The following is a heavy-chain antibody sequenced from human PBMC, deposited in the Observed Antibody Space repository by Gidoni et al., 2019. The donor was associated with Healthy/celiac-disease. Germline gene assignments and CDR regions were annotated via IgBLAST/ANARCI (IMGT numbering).Heavy chain of an antibody. CDR2: ISAYNGNT. CDR3: ARGVSEGYDYVWGRNHYYYYYMDV. Sequence: QVQLVQSGAEVKKPGASVKVSCKASGYTFTSYGISWVRQSPGQGLEGMGWISAYNGNTNYAQKLQGRVTMTTDTSTSTAYMELRSLRSDDTAVYYCARGVSEGYDYVWGRNHYYYYYMDVWGKGTTVTVSS. J-gene: IGHJ6*03. D-gene: IGHD3-16*01. CDR1: GYTFTSYG. V-gene: IGHV1-18*01.